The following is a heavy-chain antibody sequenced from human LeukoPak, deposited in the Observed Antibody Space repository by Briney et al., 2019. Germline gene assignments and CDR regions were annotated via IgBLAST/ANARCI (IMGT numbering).Heavy chain of an antibody. CDR1: GGSFSGYY. CDR2: INHSGST. D-gene: IGHD2-2*01. J-gene: IGHJ4*02. Sequence: SETLSLTCAVYGGSFSGYYWSWIRQPPGKGLEWIGEINHSGSTNYNPSLKSRVTISVDTSQNQFSLKLSSVTAADPAVYFCGRGRTVFDYWGQGILVTVSS. CDR3: GRGRTVFDY. V-gene: IGHV4-34*01.